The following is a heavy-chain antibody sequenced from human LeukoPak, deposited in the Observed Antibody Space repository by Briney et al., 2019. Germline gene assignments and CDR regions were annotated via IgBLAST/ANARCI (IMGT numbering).Heavy chain of an antibody. J-gene: IGHJ4*02. CDR1: GYTFTGYY. CDR2: INPNSGGT. D-gene: IGHD3-22*01. V-gene: IGHV1-2*02. CDR3: TYYYDSSGYYSFDY. Sequence: ASVKVSCKASGYTFTGYYMHWVRQAPGQGLEWMGWINPNSGGTNYAQKFQGRVTMTRDTSISTAYMELSRLRSDDTAVYYCTYYYDSSGYYSFDYWGQGTLVTVSS.